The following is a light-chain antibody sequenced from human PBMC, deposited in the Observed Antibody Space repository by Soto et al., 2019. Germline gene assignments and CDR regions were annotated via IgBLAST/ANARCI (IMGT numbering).Light chain of an antibody. CDR1: SSDVGSYSR. CDR2: EVS. CDR3: SSYTSSSTYV. V-gene: IGLV2-18*02. J-gene: IGLJ1*01. Sequence: QSVLTQPPSVSGSPGQSVAISCTGTSSDVGSYSRVSWYQQPPGTAPKLLIYEVSDRPSGVPDRFSGSKSGNTASLTISGLQAEDEADYYCSSYTSSSTYVFGTGTKVT.